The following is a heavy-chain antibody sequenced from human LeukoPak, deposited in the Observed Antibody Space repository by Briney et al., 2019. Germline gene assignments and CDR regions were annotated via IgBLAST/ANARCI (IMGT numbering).Heavy chain of an antibody. V-gene: IGHV3-23*01. D-gene: IGHD2-2*01. CDR3: AKDNCSSTSCYEGNWFDP. J-gene: IGHJ5*02. Sequence: PGGSLRLSCAASGFTFSSYAMSWVRQAPGKGLEWVSAISGSGGSTYYADSVKGRFTISRDNSKNTLYLQMNSLRAEDTAVYYCAKDNCSSTSCYEGNWFDPWGQGTLVTVSS. CDR2: ISGSGGST. CDR1: GFTFSSYA.